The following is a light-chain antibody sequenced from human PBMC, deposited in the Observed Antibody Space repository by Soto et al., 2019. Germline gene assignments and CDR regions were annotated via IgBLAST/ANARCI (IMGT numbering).Light chain of an antibody. CDR3: QQYNNWWT. CDR1: QSIVTY. J-gene: IGKJ1*01. V-gene: IGKV1-39*01. CDR2: AAS. Sequence: DIQMTQSPSSLSASVGDRVTITCRASQSIVTYLNWYLQKPGKAPKLLIYAASNLQSGVPARFSGSGSGTEFTLTISSLQSEDFAVYYCQQYNNWWTFGQGTKVDIK.